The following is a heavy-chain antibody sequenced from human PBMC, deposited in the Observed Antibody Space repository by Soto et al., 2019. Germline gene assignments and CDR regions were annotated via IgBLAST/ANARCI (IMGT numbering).Heavy chain of an antibody. CDR2: ISSSSSTI. CDR3: ASNYYYYYGMDV. Sequence: EVQLVESGGGLVQPGGSLRLSCAASGFTFSSYSMNWVRQAPGKGLEWVSYISSSSSTIYYADSVKGRFTISRDNAKNSLYLQMNSLRDEDTAVYYCASNYYYYYGMDVWGQGTTVTVSS. CDR1: GFTFSSYS. V-gene: IGHV3-48*02. J-gene: IGHJ6*02.